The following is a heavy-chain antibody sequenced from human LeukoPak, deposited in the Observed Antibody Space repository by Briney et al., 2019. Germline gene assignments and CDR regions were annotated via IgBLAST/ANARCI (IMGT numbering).Heavy chain of an antibody. CDR3: ARDLLEWYFDY. D-gene: IGHD3-3*01. V-gene: IGHV3-66*01. CDR2: IYSGGST. J-gene: IGHJ4*02. Sequence: GGSLRLSCAASGLTVSSTYMSWVRQTPGKGLEWVSVIYSGGSTYYADSVKGRFTISRDNSKNTLYLQMNSLRAEDTAVYYCARDLLEWYFDYWGQGTLVTASS. CDR1: GLTVSSTY.